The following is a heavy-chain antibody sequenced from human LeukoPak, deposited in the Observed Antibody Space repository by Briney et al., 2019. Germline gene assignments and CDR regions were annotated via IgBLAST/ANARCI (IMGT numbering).Heavy chain of an antibody. CDR1: GFMFSSNW. V-gene: IGHV3-7*03. CDR2: IKEDGTET. Sequence: GGSLRLSCAASGFMFSSNWMSWVRLAPGKGLEWVANIKEDGTETYYVDSVKGRFTISRDNAKSSLYLQMNSLRVEDTAVYYCAKEGRSLQTYWGQGTLVTVSS. D-gene: IGHD5-24*01. CDR3: AKEGRSLQTY. J-gene: IGHJ4*02.